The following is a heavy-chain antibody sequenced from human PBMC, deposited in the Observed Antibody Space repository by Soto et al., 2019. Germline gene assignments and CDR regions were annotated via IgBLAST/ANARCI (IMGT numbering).Heavy chain of an antibody. V-gene: IGHV4-30-2*01. CDR1: GGSISSGGYS. Sequence: PSETLSLTCAVSGGSISSGGYSWSWIRQPPGKGLEWIGYIYHSGSTYYNPSLKSRVTISVDRSKNQFSLKLSSVTAADTAVYYCARTTNSGYDLVTGWFDPWGQGTLVTVSS. J-gene: IGHJ5*02. D-gene: IGHD5-12*01. CDR2: IYHSGST. CDR3: ARTTNSGYDLVTGWFDP.